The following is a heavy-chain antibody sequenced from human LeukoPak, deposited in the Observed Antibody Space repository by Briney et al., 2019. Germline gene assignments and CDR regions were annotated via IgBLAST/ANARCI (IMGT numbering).Heavy chain of an antibody. V-gene: IGHV4-4*07. CDR3: ARGRYCSADICSGGDAFDI. D-gene: IGHD2-15*01. CDR2: IYTRGST. CDR1: GGSINNYY. Sequence: SETLSLTCTVSGGSINNYYWSWIRQPAGKGLEWIGRIYTRGSTNYNPSLKSRVTMSVDTSKNQFSLKLSSVTAADTAVYYRARGRYCSADICSGGDAFDIWGQGTMVSVSS. J-gene: IGHJ3*02.